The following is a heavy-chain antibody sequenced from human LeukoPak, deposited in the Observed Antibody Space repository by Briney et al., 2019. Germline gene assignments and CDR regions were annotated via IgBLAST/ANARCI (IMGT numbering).Heavy chain of an antibody. V-gene: IGHV4-59*01. J-gene: IGHJ3*02. CDR3: ARAGLGINAFDI. Sequence: SETLSLTCTVSGGSISSYYWSWIRQPPGKGLEWIGYIYYSGSTNYNPSLKSRVTISVDTSKNQFSLKLSSVTAADTAVYYCARAGLGINAFDIWGQGTMVTVSS. CDR1: GGSISSYY. D-gene: IGHD7-27*01. CDR2: IYYSGST.